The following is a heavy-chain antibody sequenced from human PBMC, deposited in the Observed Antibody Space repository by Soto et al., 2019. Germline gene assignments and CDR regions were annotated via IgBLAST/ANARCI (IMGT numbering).Heavy chain of an antibody. CDR2: INHSGTI. Sequence: SETLSLSCAVYGSSFIGYYWTWIGEAAWKRLEWIGEINHSGTINFNPSLKSRLTISLDTSKEHFSLKLSSVTDADTAAYYCARADRTLVTSYSLDVWGQGTTVT. J-gene: IGHJ6*02. CDR3: ARADRTLVTSYSLDV. V-gene: IGHV4-34*01. D-gene: IGHD2-21*02. CDR1: GSSFIGYY.